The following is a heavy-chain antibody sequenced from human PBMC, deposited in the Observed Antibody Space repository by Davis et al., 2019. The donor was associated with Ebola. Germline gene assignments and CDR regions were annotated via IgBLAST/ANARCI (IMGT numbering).Heavy chain of an antibody. CDR3: ATTPQYSSGQNKPFDY. D-gene: IGHD6-19*01. J-gene: IGHJ4*02. V-gene: IGHV3-23*01. CDR1: GFTFNQYA. CDR2: ISKDGRDT. Sequence: GESLKISCAASGFTFNQYAMTWVRQAPGKGLEWVSTISKDGRDTNYADSVKGRLSVSRDNSKNTVYLQMHSLRAEDTAVYYCATTPQYSSGQNKPFDYWGQGTLVTVSS.